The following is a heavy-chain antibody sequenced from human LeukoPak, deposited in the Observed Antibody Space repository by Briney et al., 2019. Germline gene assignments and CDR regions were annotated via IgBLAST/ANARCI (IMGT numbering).Heavy chain of an antibody. V-gene: IGHV3-7*01. CDR2: IKQDGSQS. J-gene: IGHJ4*02. D-gene: IGHD4-17*01. CDR1: GFTFSSYW. CDR3: ARDKPNGDSYFPF. Sequence: GGSLRLSCAASGFTFSSYWMSWVRQAPGKGLEWVANIKQDGSQSDYVDSVKGRFTISRDNAKNSVYLQMNSLRAEDMAVYFCARDKPNGDSYFPFWGQGTLVTVSS.